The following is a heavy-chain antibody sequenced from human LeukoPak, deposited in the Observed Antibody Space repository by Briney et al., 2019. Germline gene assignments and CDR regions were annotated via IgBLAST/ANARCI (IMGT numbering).Heavy chain of an antibody. Sequence: SETLSLTCTVSGGSISSYYWSWIRQPPGKGLEWIGYIYYSGSTNYNPSLKSRVTISVDTSKNQFSLKLSSVTAADTAVYHCAREAMYSYGNNFDYWGQGTLVTVSS. CDR1: GGSISSYY. CDR3: AREAMYSYGNNFDY. D-gene: IGHD5-18*01. CDR2: IYYSGST. V-gene: IGHV4-59*01. J-gene: IGHJ4*02.